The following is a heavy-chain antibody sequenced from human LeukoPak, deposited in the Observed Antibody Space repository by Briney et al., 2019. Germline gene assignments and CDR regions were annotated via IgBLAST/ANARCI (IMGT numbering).Heavy chain of an antibody. V-gene: IGHV3-21*01. CDR3: ARGCDILAGYYEFDY. Sequence: GGSLRLSCAASGFTFSSYSMNWVRQAPGKGLEWVSFISTSSSYIHNADSVKGRFTISRDNAENSLYLQMNSLRAEDTAVYYCARGCDILAGYYEFDYWGQGTLVTVSS. CDR2: ISTSSSYI. J-gene: IGHJ4*02. CDR1: GFTFSSYS. D-gene: IGHD3-9*01.